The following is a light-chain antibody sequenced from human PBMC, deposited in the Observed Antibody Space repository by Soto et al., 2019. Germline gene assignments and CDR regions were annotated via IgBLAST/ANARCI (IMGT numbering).Light chain of an antibody. J-gene: IGLJ1*01. CDR2: DVS. V-gene: IGLV2-14*01. Sequence: QSVLTQPASVSGSPGQSITISCTGTSSDVGGYNYVSWYQQHPDKAPKLMIYDVSNRPSGVSNRFSGSKSGNTASLTISGLQAEDEADYYCSSYTSTSTLIVFGTGTKLTVL. CDR3: SSYTSTSTLIV. CDR1: SSDVGGYNY.